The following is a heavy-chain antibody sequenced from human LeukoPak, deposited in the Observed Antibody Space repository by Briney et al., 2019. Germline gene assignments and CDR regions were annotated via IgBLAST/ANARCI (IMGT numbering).Heavy chain of an antibody. CDR2: IKQDGYEK. CDR3: ARDLSPRRVIAGELLY. D-gene: IGHD2/OR15-2a*01. V-gene: IGHV3-7*01. J-gene: IGHJ4*02. CDR1: GFTFSGYW. Sequence: GGSLRLSCAASGFTFSGYWMSWVRQTPEKGLEWVANIKQDGYEKYYVDSVKGRFTISRDNAKNSLYLQMNSLRAEDTAVYYCARDLSPRRVIAGELLYWGQGTLVTVSS.